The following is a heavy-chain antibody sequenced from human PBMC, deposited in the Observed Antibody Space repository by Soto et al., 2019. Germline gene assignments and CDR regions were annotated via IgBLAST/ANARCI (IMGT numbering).Heavy chain of an antibody. D-gene: IGHD7-27*01. J-gene: IGHJ5*02. CDR1: GFSFNTHG. V-gene: IGHV3-33*01. Sequence: QVHLVESGGGVVQPGRSLRLSCAASGFSFNTHGMHWVRQAPGKGLEWVAVIWHDGSNKYYGDSVKGRFTISRENSKNTLSLQMNSLRAEDTAIYYCARDSGPASATWLEHWGQGTLVTVSS. CDR3: ARDSGPASATWLEH. CDR2: IWHDGSNK.